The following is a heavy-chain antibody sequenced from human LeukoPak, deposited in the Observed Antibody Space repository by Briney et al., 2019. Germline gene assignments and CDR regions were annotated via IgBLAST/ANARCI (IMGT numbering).Heavy chain of an antibody. D-gene: IGHD5-18*01. CDR3: ARGLTDTAIIGY. Sequence: SVKVSCKASGGTFSSYAISWVRQAPEQGLEWMGRIIPIFGTANYAQKFQGRVTITTDESTSTAYMELSSLRSEDTAVYYCARGLTDTAIIGYWGQGTLVTVSS. CDR1: GGTFSSYA. V-gene: IGHV1-69*05. CDR2: IIPIFGTA. J-gene: IGHJ4*02.